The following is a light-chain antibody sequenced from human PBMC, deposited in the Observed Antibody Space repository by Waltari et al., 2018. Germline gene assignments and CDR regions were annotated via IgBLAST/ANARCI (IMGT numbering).Light chain of an antibody. CDR2: NVS. CDR3: WSFTGSYWM. Sequence: QSALTQPRSVSASPGQSVTISCSGTSGDVGASHYVAGYQQHPGKAPKVMIFNVSKRPSGVPDRFSGAKSGNTASLSISGLQAEDEADYYCWSFTGSYWMFGGGTRLTVL. V-gene: IGLV2-11*01. J-gene: IGLJ3*02. CDR1: SGDVGASHY.